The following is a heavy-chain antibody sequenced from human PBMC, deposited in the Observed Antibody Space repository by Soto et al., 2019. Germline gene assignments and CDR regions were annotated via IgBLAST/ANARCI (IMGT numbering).Heavy chain of an antibody. V-gene: IGHV1-18*04. J-gene: IGHJ4*02. D-gene: IGHD1-7*01. Sequence: GASVKVSCKASGYTFTSYGISWVRQAPGQGLEWMGWISAYNGNTNYAQKLQGRVTMTTDTSTSTAYMELRSLRSDDTAVYYCARGKRGYNWNYGPWLDYWGQGTLVTVSS. CDR2: ISAYNGNT. CDR3: ARGKRGYNWNYGPWLDY. CDR1: GYTFTSYG.